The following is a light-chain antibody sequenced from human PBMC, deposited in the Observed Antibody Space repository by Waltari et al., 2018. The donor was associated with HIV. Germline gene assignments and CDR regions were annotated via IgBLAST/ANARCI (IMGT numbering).Light chain of an antibody. CDR1: QDINNY. Sequence: DIQMTQSPSSLSASVGDRVTITCQASQDINNYLNWYQQKPGKAPKLLIYDASNLETGVPSRFSGGGSGTDFTFTISSLQPEDIATYYCQQYDNLPYTFGQGTKLGIK. CDR3: QQYDNLPYT. V-gene: IGKV1-33*01. J-gene: IGKJ2*01. CDR2: DAS.